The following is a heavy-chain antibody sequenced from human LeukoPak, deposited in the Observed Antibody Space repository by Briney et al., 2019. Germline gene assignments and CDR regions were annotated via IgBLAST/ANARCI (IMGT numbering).Heavy chain of an antibody. CDR2: IYYSGST. CDR3: ANWYYYENGAYWC. Sequence: SETLSLTCTVSGDSISNFYWSWIRQPPGKGLEWIGYIYYSGSTNYNPSLKSRVTISVDTSKNQFSLKLSSVTAADTAVYYCANWYYYENGAYWCWGQGTLVTVSS. J-gene: IGHJ4*02. CDR1: GDSISNFY. V-gene: IGHV4-59*01. D-gene: IGHD3-22*01.